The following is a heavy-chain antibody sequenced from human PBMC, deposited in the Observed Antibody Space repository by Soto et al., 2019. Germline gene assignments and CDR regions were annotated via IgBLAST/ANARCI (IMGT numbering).Heavy chain of an antibody. Sequence: GGSLRLSCTASGFTFGDYAMSWFRQAPGKGLEWVGFIRSKAYGGTTEYAASVKGRFTISRDDSKSIAYLQMNSLKTEDTAVYYCTRIVVVPAAPSEDYYYYYGLDFWGQGTTVTVSS. CDR2: IRSKAYGGTT. CDR3: TRIVVVPAAPSEDYYYYYGLDF. CDR1: GFTFGDYA. D-gene: IGHD2-2*01. J-gene: IGHJ6*02. V-gene: IGHV3-49*03.